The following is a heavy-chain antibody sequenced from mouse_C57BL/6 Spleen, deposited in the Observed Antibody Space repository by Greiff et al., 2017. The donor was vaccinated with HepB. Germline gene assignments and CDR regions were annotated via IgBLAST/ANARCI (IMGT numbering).Heavy chain of an antibody. Sequence: VQLQESGPELVKPGASVKISCKASGYAFSSSWMNWVKQRPGKGLEWIGRIYPGDGDTNYNGKFKGKATLTADKSSSTAYMQLSSLTSEDSAVYFCARSVLSSPYYFDYWGQGTTLTVSS. V-gene: IGHV1-82*01. CDR2: IYPGDGDT. CDR3: ARSVLSSPYYFDY. J-gene: IGHJ2*01. D-gene: IGHD1-1*01. CDR1: GYAFSSSW.